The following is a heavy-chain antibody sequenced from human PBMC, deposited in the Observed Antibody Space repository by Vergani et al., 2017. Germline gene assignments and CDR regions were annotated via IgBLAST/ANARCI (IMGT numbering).Heavy chain of an antibody. CDR1: GFSVSNSV. CDR3: ANEGSANRIRGWLDH. CDR2: IQYDGSDI. Sequence: QVQLVESGGGVVQPGGSLRLSCVASGFSVSNSVMHWVRQTPGKGLEWLAFIQYDGSDIFYADFVEGRFTISRDNSKNSLYLQMRSLRFDDTAVYYCANEGSANRIRGWLDHWGQGALVTVSS. V-gene: IGHV3-30*02. J-gene: IGHJ4*02. D-gene: IGHD3-10*01.